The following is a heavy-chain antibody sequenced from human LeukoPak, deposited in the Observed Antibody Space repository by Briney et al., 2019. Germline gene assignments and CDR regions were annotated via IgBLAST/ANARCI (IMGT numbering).Heavy chain of an antibody. CDR2: ITISGDDT. J-gene: IGHJ2*01. Sequence: GGSLRLSCAASGFTFSNYGMSRVRQAPGKGLEWVSAITISGDDTRHADSVKGRFTISRDNSKNTLYLQMNSLRVEDTAIYYCAKDKTNWYFDLWGRGTLVTVSS. CDR3: AKDKTNWYFDL. V-gene: IGHV3-23*01. CDR1: GFTFSNYG.